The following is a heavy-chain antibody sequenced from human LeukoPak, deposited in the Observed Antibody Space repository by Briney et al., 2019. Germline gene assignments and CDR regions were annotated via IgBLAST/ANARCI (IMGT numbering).Heavy chain of an antibody. V-gene: IGHV1-2*06. D-gene: IGHD3-22*01. J-gene: IGHJ4*02. Sequence: GASVKVSCKASGYTFTGYYMHWVRQAPGQGLEWMGRINPNSCGTNYAQKFHGRVTMTRDTSISTAYMELSRLRSDDTAVYYCAGDSSGMYYFDYWGQGTLVTVSS. CDR2: INPNSCGT. CDR3: AGDSSGMYYFDY. CDR1: GYTFTGYY.